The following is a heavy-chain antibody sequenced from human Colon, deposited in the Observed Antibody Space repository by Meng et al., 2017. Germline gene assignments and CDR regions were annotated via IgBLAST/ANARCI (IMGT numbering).Heavy chain of an antibody. CDR1: GGSFTDFY. J-gene: IGHJ4*02. CDR3: AKVDFPGDFRDSSGLGL. CDR2: INHGGGT. Sequence: VRLKEWGARLFSLSETLALSCTFCGGSFTDFYWGWVRQSPERGLEWIGEINHGGGTNYNPSLSSRVTISLDTSKNQFFLKMNSVTAADTAVYYCAKVDFPGDFRDSSGLGLWGQGTLVTVSS. D-gene: IGHD3-22*01. V-gene: IGHV4-34*01.